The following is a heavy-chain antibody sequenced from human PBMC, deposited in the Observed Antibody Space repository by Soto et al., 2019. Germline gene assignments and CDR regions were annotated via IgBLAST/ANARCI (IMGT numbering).Heavy chain of an antibody. J-gene: IGHJ4*02. Sequence: QVQLVQSGAEVKKPGASVKVSCKASGYTFTSYDINWVRQATGQGRECMGWMNPDSGNTGSAQKFQGRVTMTRNTSTSTVYMELSSLRSEDTAVYYCARRAGQSSFDYWGQGTLVTVSS. CDR1: GYTFTSYD. V-gene: IGHV1-8*01. CDR2: MNPDSGNT. CDR3: ARRAGQSSFDY.